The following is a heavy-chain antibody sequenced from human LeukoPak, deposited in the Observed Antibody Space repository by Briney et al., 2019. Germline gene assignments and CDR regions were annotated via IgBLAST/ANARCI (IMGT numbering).Heavy chain of an antibody. CDR3: AKLQTAVVPSATLGFDS. D-gene: IGHD2-2*01. Sequence: GGSLRLSCAASGFTFSSYGMNWVRQAPGKGLEWVSSISGSGGSTYYATSVKGRFSVSRDNTKNTFHLQMNSLRAEDTAMYYCAKLQTAVVPSATLGFDSWGQGTLVTVSS. CDR2: ISGSGGST. J-gene: IGHJ4*02. CDR1: GFTFSSYG. V-gene: IGHV3-23*01.